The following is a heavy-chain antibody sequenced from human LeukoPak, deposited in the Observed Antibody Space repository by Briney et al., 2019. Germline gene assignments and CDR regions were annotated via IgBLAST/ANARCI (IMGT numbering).Heavy chain of an antibody. CDR1: GGSFSGYY. V-gene: IGHV4-34*01. J-gene: IGHJ5*02. Sequence: SETLSLTCAVYGGSFSGYYWNWIRQPPGKGLEWIGEISHRGSTNYNPSLKSRVTISVDTSRGQFSLKLSSVTAADTAVYYCARGAEDYVWGSYPNWFDPWGQGTLVTVSS. CDR3: ARGAEDYVWGSYPNWFDP. D-gene: IGHD3-16*01. CDR2: ISHRGST.